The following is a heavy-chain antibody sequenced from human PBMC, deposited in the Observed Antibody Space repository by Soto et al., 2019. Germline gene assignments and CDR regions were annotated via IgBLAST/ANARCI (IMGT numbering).Heavy chain of an antibody. Sequence: QVQLVQSGAEVKKPGASXXVXXXASGYTFXXXDIXXVRQATGQGLEWMGWMNPNSGNTGYAQKFQGRVTMTRNTSISTAYMELSSLRSEXXXXXXXXXXXXXXXVXYWGQGTLVTVSS. CDR2: MNPNSGNT. J-gene: IGHJ4*02. CDR1: GYTFXXXD. V-gene: IGHV1-8*01. CDR3: XXXXXXXXVXY.